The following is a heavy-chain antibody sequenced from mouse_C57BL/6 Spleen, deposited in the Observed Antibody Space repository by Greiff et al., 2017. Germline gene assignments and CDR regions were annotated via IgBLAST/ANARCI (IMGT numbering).Heavy chain of an antibody. J-gene: IGHJ1*03. CDR2: IDPENGDT. CDR1: GYTFTSYW. CDR3: TTDGV. V-gene: IGHV14-4*01. Sequence: VQLQQPGAELVMPGASVKLSCKASGYTFTSYWMHWVKQRPGQGLEWIGEIDPENGDTEYASKFQGKATITADTSSNTAYLQLSSLTSEDTAVYYCTTDGVWGTGTTVTVSS.